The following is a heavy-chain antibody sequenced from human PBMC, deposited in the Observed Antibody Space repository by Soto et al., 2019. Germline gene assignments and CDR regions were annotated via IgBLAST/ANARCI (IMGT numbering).Heavy chain of an antibody. CDR2: IHYSGSA. CDR1: GSSIIVYY. D-gene: IGHD3-22*01. CDR3: ARGVGGSGFNWFDP. J-gene: IGHJ5*02. Sequence: PSETLSLTCTFSGSSIIVYYWTLIRQSPERGLEWIGYIHYSGSANYNPSLNSRLTMSVDRSKSQFSMKLASVTAADTAVYYCARGVGGSGFNWFDPWGQGIMVTVSS. V-gene: IGHV4-59*12.